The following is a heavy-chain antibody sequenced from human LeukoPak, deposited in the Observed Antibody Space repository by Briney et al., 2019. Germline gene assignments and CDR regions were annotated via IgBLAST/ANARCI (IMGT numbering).Heavy chain of an antibody. CDR3: AKGPHSSGWYYFDY. Sequence: PGGSLRLSCAASGFTFSSYGMHWVRQAPGKGLEWVAVISYDGSNKYYADSVKGRFTISRDNSKNTLYPQMNSLRAEDTAVYYCAKGPHSSGWYYFDYWGQGTLVTVSS. D-gene: IGHD6-19*01. CDR2: ISYDGSNK. CDR1: GFTFSSYG. V-gene: IGHV3-30*18. J-gene: IGHJ4*02.